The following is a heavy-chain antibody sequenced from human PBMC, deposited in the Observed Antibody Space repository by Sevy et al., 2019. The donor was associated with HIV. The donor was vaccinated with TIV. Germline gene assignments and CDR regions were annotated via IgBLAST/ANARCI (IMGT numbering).Heavy chain of an antibody. V-gene: IGHV4-39*01. Sequence: SETLSLTCTVSGGSISSSSYYWGWIRQPPGKGLEWIGSIYYSWSTYYHPSLKSRVTISVDTSKNQFSLKLSSVTAADTAVYYCARQLVVVAALYYYYYGMDVWGQGTTVTVSS. CDR1: GGSISSSSYY. J-gene: IGHJ6*02. D-gene: IGHD2-15*01. CDR2: IYYSWST. CDR3: ARQLVVVAALYYYYYGMDV.